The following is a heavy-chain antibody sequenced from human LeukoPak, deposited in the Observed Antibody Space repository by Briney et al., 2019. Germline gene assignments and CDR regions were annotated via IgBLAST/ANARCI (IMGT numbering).Heavy chain of an antibody. CDR3: ARNSVSMNLDY. CDR2: INYAGHT. V-gene: IGHV4-59*12. D-gene: IGHD5/OR15-5a*01. CDR1: GGSISSDY. Sequence: SETLSPTCIVSGGSISSDYWSWIRQPPGKGLEYIGFINYAGHTNYNPSLKSRVTMSIDTSKNQFSLKLSSVTAADTAVYYCARNSVSMNLDYWGQGTPVTVSS. J-gene: IGHJ4*02.